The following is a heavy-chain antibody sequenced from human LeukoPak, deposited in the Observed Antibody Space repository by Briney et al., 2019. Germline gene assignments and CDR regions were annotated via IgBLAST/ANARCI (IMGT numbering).Heavy chain of an antibody. CDR1: GFTFSSWG. CDR2: IWYDGTNK. CDR3: AKDVTTGTLALDY. J-gene: IGHJ4*02. V-gene: IGHV3-33*06. Sequence: GGSLRLSCAASGFTFSSWGMHWVRQAPGKGLEWVAVIWYDGTNKCYADSVKGRFTISRDNSKNTLYLQMNSLRAEDTAVYYCAKDVTTGTLALDYWGQGTLVTVSS. D-gene: IGHD1-1*01.